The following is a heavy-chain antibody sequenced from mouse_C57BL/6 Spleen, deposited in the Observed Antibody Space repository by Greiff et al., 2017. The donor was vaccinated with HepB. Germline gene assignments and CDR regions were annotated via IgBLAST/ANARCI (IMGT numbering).Heavy chain of an antibody. V-gene: IGHV1-52*01. D-gene: IGHD1-1*01. CDR3: ARGDYGSSDY. CDR1: GYTFTSYW. Sequence: QVHVKQPGAELVRPGSSVKLSCKASGYTFTSYWMHWVKQRPIQGLEWIGNIDPSDSETHYNQKFKDKATLTVDKSSSTAYMQLSSLTSEDSAVYYCARGDYGSSDYWGQGTTLTVSS. CDR2: IDPSDSET. J-gene: IGHJ2*01.